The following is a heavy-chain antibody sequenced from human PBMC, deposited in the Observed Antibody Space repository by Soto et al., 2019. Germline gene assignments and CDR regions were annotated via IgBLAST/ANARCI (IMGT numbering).Heavy chain of an antibody. CDR2: IYSGGDT. Sequence: EVQLVESGGGLVQPGGSLRLSCAASGFTVSNNYMNWVRQAPGKGLEWVSVIYSGGDTYYADSVKGRFTISRDNSKNTLSLQMNSLRAEDTAIYYRATHPSSGYWGQGTLVTVSS. J-gene: IGHJ4*02. CDR3: ATHPSSGY. CDR1: GFTVSNNY. D-gene: IGHD6-25*01. V-gene: IGHV3-66*01.